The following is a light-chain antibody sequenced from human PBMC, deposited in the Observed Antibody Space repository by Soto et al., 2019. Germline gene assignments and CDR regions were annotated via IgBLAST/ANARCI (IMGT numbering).Light chain of an antibody. J-gene: IGLJ3*02. CDR3: AAWYDSLNGWV. V-gene: IGLV1-44*01. CDR1: SSNIGSNN. Sequence: QSVLTQPPSASGTPGQRVTISCSGSSSNIGSNNVNWYQQLPGTAPKLLIYSNNQRPSGVPDRFSGSKSGTSASLAISWLQSDDEADYYCAAWYDSLNGWVFGGGTKLTVL. CDR2: SNN.